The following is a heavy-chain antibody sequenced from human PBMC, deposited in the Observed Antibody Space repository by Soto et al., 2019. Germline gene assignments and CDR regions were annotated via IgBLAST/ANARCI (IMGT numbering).Heavy chain of an antibody. Sequence: QVQLVESGGGVVQPGRSLRLSCAASGFTFSSYGMHWVRQAPGKGLEWVAVIWYDGSNKYYADSVKGRFTISRDNSKNTLYLQMNCLRAEDTAVYYCARAGDTAMALDYWGQGTLVTVSS. CDR3: ARAGDTAMALDY. CDR1: GFTFSSYG. V-gene: IGHV3-33*01. J-gene: IGHJ4*02. CDR2: IWYDGSNK. D-gene: IGHD5-18*01.